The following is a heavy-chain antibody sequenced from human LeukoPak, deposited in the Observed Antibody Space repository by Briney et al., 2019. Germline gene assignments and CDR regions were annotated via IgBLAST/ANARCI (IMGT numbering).Heavy chain of an antibody. J-gene: IGHJ3*02. Sequence: GASVKVSCKASGYTFTSYGISWVRQAPGQGLEWMGWISAYNGNTNYAQKLQGRVTMTTDTSTSTAYMELRSLRSDDTAVYYCARDTHTIFGVVINAFDIWGQGTMVTVSS. V-gene: IGHV1-18*01. D-gene: IGHD3-3*01. CDR2: ISAYNGNT. CDR3: ARDTHTIFGVVINAFDI. CDR1: GYTFTSYG.